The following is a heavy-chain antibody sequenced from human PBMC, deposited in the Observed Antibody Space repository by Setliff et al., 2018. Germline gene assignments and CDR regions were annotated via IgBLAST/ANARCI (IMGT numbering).Heavy chain of an antibody. CDR3: ARVATLIRGVTVNWFDP. D-gene: IGHD3-10*01. CDR2: INPNSGVT. V-gene: IGHV1-2*02. Sequence: ASVKVSCKASGYTFTGYYMHWIRQAPGQGLEWVGWINPNSGVTNYAQKFQGRVTVTRDTSISTAYMELSSLRSDDTAVYYCARVATLIRGVTVNWFDPWGQGTLVTVSS. CDR1: GYTFTGYY. J-gene: IGHJ5*02.